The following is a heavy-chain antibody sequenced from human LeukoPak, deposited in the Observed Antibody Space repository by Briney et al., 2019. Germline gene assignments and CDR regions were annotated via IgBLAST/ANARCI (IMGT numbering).Heavy chain of an antibody. V-gene: IGHV4-34*01. CDR3: ARDRTITIFGTFDY. Sequence: GSLRLSCAASGFTFSDYYMSWIRQPPGKGLEWIGEINHSGSTNYNPSLKSRVTISVDTSKNQFSLKLSSVTAADTAVYYCARDRTITIFGTFDYWGQGTLVTVSS. CDR2: INHSGST. CDR1: GFTFSDYY. D-gene: IGHD3-3*01. J-gene: IGHJ4*02.